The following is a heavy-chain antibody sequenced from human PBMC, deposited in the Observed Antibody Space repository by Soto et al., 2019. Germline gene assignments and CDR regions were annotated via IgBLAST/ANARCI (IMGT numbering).Heavy chain of an antibody. CDR1: VYTFTSYG. CDR3: ARVGGASGWSFDY. CDR2: ISVDNGDT. D-gene: IGHD6-19*01. V-gene: IGHV1-18*01. Sequence: ASVKVSCKASVYTFTSYGISWVRPAPGQGLEWMGISVDNGDTNYAQRLQDRVTMTTDTSTSTALMELRSLRSDDTAIYYCARVGGASGWSFDYWGQGTLVTVSS. J-gene: IGHJ4*02.